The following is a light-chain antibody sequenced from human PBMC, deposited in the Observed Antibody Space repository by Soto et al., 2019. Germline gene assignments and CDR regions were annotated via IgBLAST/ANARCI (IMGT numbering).Light chain of an antibody. CDR3: SSYTSSSTLLYV. J-gene: IGLJ1*01. CDR2: DVS. V-gene: IGLV2-14*01. Sequence: QPVLTQPASVSGSPGQSITISCTGTSSDVGGYNYVSWYQQHPGKAPKLMIYDVSNRPSGVSNRFSGSKSGNTASLTISGLQAEDEADYCSSYTSSSTLLYVFGTGTKLTVL. CDR1: SSDVGGYNY.